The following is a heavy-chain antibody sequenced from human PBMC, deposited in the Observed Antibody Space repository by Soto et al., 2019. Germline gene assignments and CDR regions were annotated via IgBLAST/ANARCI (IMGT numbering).Heavy chain of an antibody. J-gene: IGHJ4*02. CDR3: AKDSSRDYGDYVGEVDY. CDR2: ISYDGSNK. CDR1: GFTFSSYG. V-gene: IGHV3-30*18. Sequence: VQLVESGGGVVQPGRSLRLSCAASGFTFSSYGMHWVRQAPGKGLEWVAVISYDGSNKYYADSVKGRFTISRDNSKNTLYLQMNSLRAEDTAVYYCAKDSSRDYGDYVGEVDYWGQGTLVTVSS. D-gene: IGHD4-17*01.